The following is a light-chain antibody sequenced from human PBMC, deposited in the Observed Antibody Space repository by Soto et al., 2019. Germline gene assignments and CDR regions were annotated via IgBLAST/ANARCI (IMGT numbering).Light chain of an antibody. CDR1: SSDVGSHDL. Sequence: QSVLTQPASVSGSPGQSIAISCTGTSSDVGSHDLVSWYQQQSGKVPKLIIYDVSSRPSGVSNRFSGSKSGNTASLTISGLQAEDEADYYCSSFTSTTTYAFGTGTKVTV. CDR3: SSFTSTTTYA. CDR2: DVS. J-gene: IGLJ1*01. V-gene: IGLV2-14*02.